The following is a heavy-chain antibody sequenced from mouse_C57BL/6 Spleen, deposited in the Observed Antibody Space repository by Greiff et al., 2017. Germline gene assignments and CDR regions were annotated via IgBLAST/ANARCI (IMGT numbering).Heavy chain of an antibody. V-gene: IGHV1-52*01. CDR1: GYTFTSYW. Sequence: QVQLQQPGAELVRPGSSVKLSCKASGYTFTSYWMHWVKQRPIQGLEWIGNIDPSDSETHYNQKFKDKATLAVDKSSSTAYMQLSSLTSEDSAVYYCASFSTMVTPYYFDYWGQGPTLSVSS. CDR3: ASFSTMVTPYYFDY. D-gene: IGHD2-2*01. CDR2: IDPSDSET. J-gene: IGHJ2*01.